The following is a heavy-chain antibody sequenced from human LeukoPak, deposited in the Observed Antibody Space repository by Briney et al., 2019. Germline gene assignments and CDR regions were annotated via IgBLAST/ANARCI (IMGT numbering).Heavy chain of an antibody. V-gene: IGHV1-2*02. D-gene: IGHD3-22*01. CDR1: GYTFTGYY. CDR2: INPNSGGT. Sequence: GASVKVSCKASGYTFTGYYMHWVRQAPGQGLEWMGWINPNSGGTNYAQKFQGRVTMTRDTSISTAYMELSRLRCDDTAVYYCARGRRYYDSSGYYNNDYWGQGTLVTVSS. J-gene: IGHJ4*02. CDR3: ARGRRYYDSSGYYNNDY.